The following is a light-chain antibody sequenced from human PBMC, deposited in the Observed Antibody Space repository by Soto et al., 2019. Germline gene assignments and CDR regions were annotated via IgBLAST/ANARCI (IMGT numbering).Light chain of an antibody. CDR1: QTVRSNV. CDR2: GAS. J-gene: IGKJ2*01. CDR3: HQYGYGADT. V-gene: IGKV3-20*01. Sequence: IVLTQSPGTLSLSPGEKATLSCRASQTVRSNVLAWYQQQPGQAPRLLIFGASTRATGIPDRFSGSGSGTDFTLTISRLEPEDSAVYICHQYGYGADTFGQGTKLEIK.